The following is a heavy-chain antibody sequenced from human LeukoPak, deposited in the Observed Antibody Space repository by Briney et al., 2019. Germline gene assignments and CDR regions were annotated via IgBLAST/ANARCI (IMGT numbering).Heavy chain of an antibody. V-gene: IGHV4-34*01. CDR3: ARDGERGELSLYMDY. J-gene: IGHJ4*02. D-gene: IGHD3-16*02. Sequence: SETLSLTCAVYGGSFSGYYWSWIRQPPGKGLEWIGEINHSGSTNYNPSLKSRVTISVDTSKNQFSLKLSSVTAADTAVYYCARDGERGELSLYMDYWGQGTLVTVSS. CDR2: INHSGST. CDR1: GGSFSGYY.